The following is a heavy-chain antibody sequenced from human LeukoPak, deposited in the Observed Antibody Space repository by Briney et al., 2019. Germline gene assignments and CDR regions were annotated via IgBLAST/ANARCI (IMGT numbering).Heavy chain of an antibody. CDR3: ARLTSSGATYFEY. V-gene: IGHV4-39*01. J-gene: IGHJ4*02. CDR1: GGSISSGSYY. CDR2: IYYSGST. D-gene: IGHD6-25*01. Sequence: SETLSLTCTVSGGSISSGSYYWGWIRQPPGKGLEWIGRIYYSGSTYYNPSLQSRVTISIDTSKNLFSLKLSSVTAADTAVYYCARLTSSGATYFEYWGQGTLVTVSS.